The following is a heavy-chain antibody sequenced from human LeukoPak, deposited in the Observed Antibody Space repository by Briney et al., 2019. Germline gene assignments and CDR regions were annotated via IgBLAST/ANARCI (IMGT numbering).Heavy chain of an antibody. J-gene: IGHJ4*02. V-gene: IGHV3-48*01. CDR1: GFTFSSYS. CDR3: ARDHDYGDYVCGY. CDR2: ISSSSSTI. Sequence: GGPLRLSCAASGFTFSSYSMNWVRQTPGKGLEWVSYISSSSSTIYYADSVKGRFTISRDNAKNSLYLQMNSLRAEDTAVYYCARDHDYGDYVCGYWGEGTLVTVSS. D-gene: IGHD4-17*01.